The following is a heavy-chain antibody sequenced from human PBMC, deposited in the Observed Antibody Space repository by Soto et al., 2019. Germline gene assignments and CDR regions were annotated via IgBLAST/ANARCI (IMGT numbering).Heavy chain of an antibody. Sequence: QVQLMQSGAEVKKPGASVKVSCKASGYTFTSYGVSWVRQAPGQGLEWMGWISAYNGNTNYAQKLQGRVTMTTDTPTSTAYMELRSLSSDDTAVYHCAKGTRGPYHWGQGSLVTVSA. V-gene: IGHV1-18*01. CDR2: ISAYNGNT. J-gene: IGHJ4*02. D-gene: IGHD1-1*01. CDR1: GYTFTSYG. CDR3: AKGTRGPYH.